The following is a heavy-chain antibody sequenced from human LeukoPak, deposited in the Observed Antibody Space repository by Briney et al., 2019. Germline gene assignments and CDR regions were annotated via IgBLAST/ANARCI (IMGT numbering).Heavy chain of an antibody. CDR1: VFTFSNYW. CDR2: IKKGGSEK. J-gene: IGHJ4*02. D-gene: IGHD5-12*01. CDR3: AAGAGWMIAY. Sequence: PGGSLRLSCAASVFTFSNYWMKGVRQAPGKGREGVAIIKKGGSEKIYVDSVRGRFTLSRDNAQNTLYLQLNSLRAEDTAVYYCAAGAGWMIAYWGQGTLATVS. V-gene: IGHV3-7*01.